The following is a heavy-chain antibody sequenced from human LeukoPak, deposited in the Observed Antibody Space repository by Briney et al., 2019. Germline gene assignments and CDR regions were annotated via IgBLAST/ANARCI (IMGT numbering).Heavy chain of an antibody. Sequence: ASVKVSCKASGYTFTSYGISWVRQAPGQGLEWMGWISAYNGNTNYAQKLQGRVTITADKSTSTAYMELSSLRSEDTAVYYCVTTTIPYSSGWADDYWGQGTLVTVSS. CDR1: GYTFTSYG. CDR2: ISAYNGNT. J-gene: IGHJ4*02. V-gene: IGHV1-18*01. D-gene: IGHD6-19*01. CDR3: VTTTIPYSSGWADDY.